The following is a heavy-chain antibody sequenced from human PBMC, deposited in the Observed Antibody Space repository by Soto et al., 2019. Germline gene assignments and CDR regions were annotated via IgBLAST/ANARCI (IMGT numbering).Heavy chain of an antibody. Sequence: GGSLRLSCAASGFTFSSYSMNWVRQAPGKGLEWVSYISSSSSTIYYADSVKGRFTISRDNAKNSLYLQMNSLRAEDTAVYYCAREGGYEYQLLPYYYYMDVWGKGTTVTVSS. CDR1: GFTFSSYS. V-gene: IGHV3-48*01. CDR3: AREGGYEYQLLPYYYYMDV. J-gene: IGHJ6*03. D-gene: IGHD2-2*01. CDR2: ISSSSSTI.